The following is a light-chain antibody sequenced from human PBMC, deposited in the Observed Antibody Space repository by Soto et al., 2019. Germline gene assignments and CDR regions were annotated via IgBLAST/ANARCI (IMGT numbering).Light chain of an antibody. CDR2: WAY. V-gene: IGKV4-1*01. J-gene: IGKJ5*01. Sequence: DSVMTQSPDALAVSPGETATLTCKSSHSVLRTSNNKNYRSWFQQKPGQPPKLLIYWAYVRESGIPDRFSGSGSGTAFTLTINNLQAEDLAVYYCQQYYQTPHITFGQGTG. CDR1: HSVLRTSNNKNY. CDR3: QQYYQTPHIT.